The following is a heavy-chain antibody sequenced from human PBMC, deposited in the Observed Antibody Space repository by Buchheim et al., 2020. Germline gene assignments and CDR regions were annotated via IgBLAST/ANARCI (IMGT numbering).Heavy chain of an antibody. Sequence: EVQLVESGGGLVQPGGSLRLSCAASGFTFSSYSMNWVRQAPGKGLEWVSYISSSSSTIYYADSVKGRFTISRDNAKNSLYLKMNSLRAEDTAVYYCARDRVDIVVVPAASYYYYGMDVWGQGTT. D-gene: IGHD2-2*01. CDR3: ARDRVDIVVVPAASYYYYGMDV. V-gene: IGHV3-48*01. CDR1: GFTFSSYS. J-gene: IGHJ6*02. CDR2: ISSSSSTI.